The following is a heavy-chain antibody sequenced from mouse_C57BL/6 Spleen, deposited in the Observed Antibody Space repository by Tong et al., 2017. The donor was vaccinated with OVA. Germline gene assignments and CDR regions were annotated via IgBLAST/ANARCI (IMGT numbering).Heavy chain of an antibody. CDR1: GYTFTDYE. CDR3: ARALKAMDY. J-gene: IGHJ4*01. CDR2: IDPETGGT. D-gene: IGHD1-3*01. Sequence: VQLQESGAELVRPGASVTLSCKASGYTFTDYEMHWVKQTPVHGLEWIGAIDPETGGTAYNQKFKGKATLTVDQSSSTAYMQLNSLTSEDSAVYYCARALKAMDYWGQGTSVTVSS. V-gene: IGHV1-15*01.